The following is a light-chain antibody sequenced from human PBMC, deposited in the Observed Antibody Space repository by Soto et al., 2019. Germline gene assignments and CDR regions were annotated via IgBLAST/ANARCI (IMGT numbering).Light chain of an antibody. CDR3: VRDYSYPGT. Sequence: AIPMTKSPSSLPAPLGDRVTITCRASQDIQNDLGWYQQQPGKAPKLLIYATSTLRCGVPSRFSGSGSGTVFTLTIYWLQPEDFATCYCVRDYSYPGTFGAGTKVDSK. CDR2: ATS. CDR1: QDIQND. V-gene: IGKV1-6*01. J-gene: IGKJ4*01.